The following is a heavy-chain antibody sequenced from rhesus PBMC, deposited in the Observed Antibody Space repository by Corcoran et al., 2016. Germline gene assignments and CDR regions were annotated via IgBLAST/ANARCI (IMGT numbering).Heavy chain of an antibody. V-gene: IGHV1S2*01. CDR1: GYTFTDYY. CDR2: INPYNGNT. CDR3: AKGDNFWSGYSLSLDV. D-gene: IGHD3-3*01. J-gene: IGHJ5-2*02. Sequence: QVQLVQSGAEVKKPGSSVKVSCKASGYTFTDYYMHWVRQAPRQGLEWMGWINPYNGNTKYAQKFQGRVTMTRDTSASPAYMELSSLRSEDTAVYYCAKGDNFWSGYSLSLDVWGRGVLVTVSS.